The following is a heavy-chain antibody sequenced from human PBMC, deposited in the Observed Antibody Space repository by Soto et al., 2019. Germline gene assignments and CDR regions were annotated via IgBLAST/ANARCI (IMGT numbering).Heavy chain of an antibody. CDR1: GFTFSSYD. D-gene: IGHD6-6*01. J-gene: IGHJ4*02. V-gene: IGHV3-13*01. CDR2: IGTAGDT. CDR3: ARYQYSSSSFDY. Sequence: EVQLVESGGGLVQPGGSLRLSCAASGFTFSSYDMHWVRQATGKGVEWVSAIGTAGDTYYPGSVKGRFTISRENAKNSLYLQMNSLRAEDTAVYYCARYQYSSSSFDYWGQGTLVTVSS.